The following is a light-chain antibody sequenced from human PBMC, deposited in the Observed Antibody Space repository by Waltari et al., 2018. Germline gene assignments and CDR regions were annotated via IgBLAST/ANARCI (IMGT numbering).Light chain of an antibody. J-gene: IGLJ2*01. CDR1: SSDVGAYNY. V-gene: IGLV2-14*03. Sequence: QSALTQPASVSGSPGQSITISCTGTSSDVGAYNYVSWYPQHPGQAPKLMFYDVTSRPSGVSHRFSGSKSGNTASRTISGLQAEDEADYYCSSYTSSSTPLVFGGGTKLTVL. CDR3: SSYTSSSTPLV. CDR2: DVT.